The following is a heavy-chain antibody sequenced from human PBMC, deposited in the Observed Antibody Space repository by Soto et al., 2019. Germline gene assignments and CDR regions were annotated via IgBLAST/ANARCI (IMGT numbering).Heavy chain of an antibody. CDR2: IYYSGST. V-gene: IGHV4-59*08. Sequence: TSETLSLTCTVSGGSISSYYWSWIRQPPGRGLEWIGYIYYSGSTNYNPSLKSRVTISVDTSKNQFSLKLSSVTAADTAVYYCARRYGGNLDYWGQGTLVTVSS. D-gene: IGHD1-26*01. J-gene: IGHJ4*02. CDR3: ARRYGGNLDY. CDR1: GGSISSYY.